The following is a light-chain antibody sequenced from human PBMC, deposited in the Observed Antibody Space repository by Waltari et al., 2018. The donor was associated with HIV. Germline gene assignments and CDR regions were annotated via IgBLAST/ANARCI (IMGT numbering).Light chain of an antibody. V-gene: IGLV9-49*01. Sequence: QPVLTQPTSASAPLGASVKLTSPLNLDSRKYKAYWSHPGPGKGPRFVMRVGTGGIVGSKGDGIPDRFSVLGSGLNRYLTIKNIQEEDESDYHCGADHGSGSNFVRVFGGGTKLTVL. CDR2: VGTGGIVG. CDR1: LDSRKYK. CDR3: GADHGSGSNFVRV. J-gene: IGLJ3*02.